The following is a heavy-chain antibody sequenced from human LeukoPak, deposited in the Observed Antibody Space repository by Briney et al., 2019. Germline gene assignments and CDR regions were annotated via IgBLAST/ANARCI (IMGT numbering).Heavy chain of an antibody. V-gene: IGHV1-46*01. D-gene: IGHD3-22*01. CDR3: ARDLQMNYYDSSGYYYHDAFDI. CDR2: INPSGGST. J-gene: IGHJ3*02. Sequence: ASVKVSCKASGYTFTSYYMHWVRQAPGQGLEWIGIINPSGGSTSYAQKFQGRVTMTRDTSTSTVYMELSSLRSEDTAVYYCARDLQMNYYDSSGYYYHDAFDIWGQGTMVTVSP. CDR1: GYTFTSYY.